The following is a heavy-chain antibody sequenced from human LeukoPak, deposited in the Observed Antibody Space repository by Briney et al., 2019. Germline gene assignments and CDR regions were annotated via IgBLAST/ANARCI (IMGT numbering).Heavy chain of an antibody. CDR2: ISSSSSYI. Sequence: GGSLRLSCAASGFTFSSYSMNWVRQAPGKGLEWASSISSSSSYIYYADSVKGRFTISRDNAKNSLYLQMNSLRAEDTAVYYCARGGSSSPYYFDYWGQGTLVTVSS. V-gene: IGHV3-21*01. CDR3: ARGGSSSPYYFDY. D-gene: IGHD6-6*01. J-gene: IGHJ4*02. CDR1: GFTFSSYS.